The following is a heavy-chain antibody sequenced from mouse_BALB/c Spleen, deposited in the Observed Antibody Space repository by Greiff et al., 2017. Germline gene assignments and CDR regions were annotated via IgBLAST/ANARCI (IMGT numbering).Heavy chain of an antibody. D-gene: IGHD1-1*01. CDR3: ARRNYGSSPYFDY. J-gene: IGHJ2*01. CDR2: IYPGDGDT. Sequence: VKLVESGPELVKPGASVKISCKASGYAFSSSWMNWVKQRPGQGLEWIGRIYPGDGDTNYNGKFKGKATLTADKSSSTAYMQLSSLTSVDSAVYFCARRNYGSSPYFDYWGQGTTLTVSS. V-gene: IGHV1-82*01. CDR1: GYAFSSSW.